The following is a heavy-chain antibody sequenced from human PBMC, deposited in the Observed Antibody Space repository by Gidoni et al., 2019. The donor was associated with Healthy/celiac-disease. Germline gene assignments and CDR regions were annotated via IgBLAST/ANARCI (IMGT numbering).Heavy chain of an antibody. D-gene: IGHD1-26*01. V-gene: IGHV4-59*01. CDR2: VSYSGST. CDR3: AREGRRRSYYYFDY. Sequence: QVQLQESGPGLVKPSETVSLTCTVSGGSSSSYYWSWIRQPPGKGVGGIGYVSYSGSTNYNPSLKSRVTISVDTSKNQFSLKLSSVTAADTAVYYCAREGRRRSYYYFDYLGQGTLVTVSS. J-gene: IGHJ4*02. CDR1: GGSSSSYY.